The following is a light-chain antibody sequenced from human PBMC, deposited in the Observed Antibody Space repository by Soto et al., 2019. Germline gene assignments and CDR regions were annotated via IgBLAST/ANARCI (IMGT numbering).Light chain of an antibody. V-gene: IGKV3-20*01. Sequence: EIVLTQSPGTLSLSPGEGATLSCRASQSVSSSSLAWYQQKVGQAPRLLIYGASRRATGIPDRFSGSGSGTDFTLTISRLETEDFAVYFCQQYGSSPRPFGGGTKVEIK. CDR3: QQYGSSPRP. J-gene: IGKJ4*02. CDR1: QSVSSSS. CDR2: GAS.